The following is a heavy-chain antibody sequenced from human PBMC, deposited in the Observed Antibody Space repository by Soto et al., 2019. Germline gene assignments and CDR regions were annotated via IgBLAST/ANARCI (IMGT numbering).Heavy chain of an antibody. D-gene: IGHD6-13*01. CDR1: GFTFSSYG. Sequence: QVQLVESGGGVVQPGRSLRLTCAASGFTFSSYGVHWVRQAPGKGLEWVAVISYDGSNKYYADSVKGRFTISRDNSKNTLYLQMNSLRAEDTALYYCAKDGSSSWDAEPYYYGMDVWGQGTTVTVSS. V-gene: IGHV3-30*18. J-gene: IGHJ6*02. CDR2: ISYDGSNK. CDR3: AKDGSSSWDAEPYYYGMDV.